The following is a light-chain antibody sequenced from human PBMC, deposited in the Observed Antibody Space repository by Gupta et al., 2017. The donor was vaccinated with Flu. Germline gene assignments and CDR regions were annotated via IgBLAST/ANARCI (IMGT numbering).Light chain of an antibody. V-gene: IGLV3-21*02. CDR1: DIGTKS. J-gene: IGLJ2*01. Sequence: GQTARITCGGDDIGTKSVHWYQQRPGQAPVLVVYEDSDRPSGIPERLSGSNSGNTATLTISRVEAGDEADYFCQVWDSSGDHVVFGGGTKLTVL. CDR3: QVWDSSGDHVV. CDR2: EDS.